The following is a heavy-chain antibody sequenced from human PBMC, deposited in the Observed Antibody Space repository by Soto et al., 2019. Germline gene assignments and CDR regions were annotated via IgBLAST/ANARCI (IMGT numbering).Heavy chain of an antibody. CDR2: IYYTGDT. CDR1: GDSMDNNY. CDR3: ARGGWSHDS. D-gene: IGHD2-15*01. J-gene: IGHJ4*02. V-gene: IGHV4-59*01. Sequence: PSETLSVTCTVSGDSMDNNYWSWGRQSPGKGLEWLGYIYYTGDTNYNPSLRSRLTILVDTSKNQFSLNLRSVTTADTAVYYCARGGWSHDSWGQGALVTVS.